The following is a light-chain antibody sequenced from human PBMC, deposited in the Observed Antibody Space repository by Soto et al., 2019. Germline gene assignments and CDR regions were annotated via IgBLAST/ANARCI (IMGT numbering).Light chain of an antibody. CDR1: QSVSID. J-gene: IGKJ1*01. CDR2: GAS. V-gene: IGKV3-15*01. CDR3: QQYNKWPQT. Sequence: ERVMTQSPATVPVSPGDRVTLCCRASQSVSIDLAWYQQKPGQAPRLLIYGASTRATDIPATFTGSGSGTEFTLTISSLQSEDIAVYYCQQYNKWPQTFGQGTKVDIK.